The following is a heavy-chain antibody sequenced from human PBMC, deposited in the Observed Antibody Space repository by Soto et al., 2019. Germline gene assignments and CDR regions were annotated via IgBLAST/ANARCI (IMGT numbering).Heavy chain of an antibody. CDR1: GGSFRREA. J-gene: IGHJ3*01. CDR2: ILPFFGTS. Sequence: QVQLVQSGAEVKKPGSSVKVSCKASGGSFRREAINWVRQAPGQGPEWMGNILPFFGTSDYAQKFQGRVTVPADMSTTTVYMELSSLRVEDTAVYYCARGPALGGNSDACDVWGQGTMVIVSS. CDR3: ARGPALGGNSDACDV. V-gene: IGHV1-69*14. D-gene: IGHD2-15*01.